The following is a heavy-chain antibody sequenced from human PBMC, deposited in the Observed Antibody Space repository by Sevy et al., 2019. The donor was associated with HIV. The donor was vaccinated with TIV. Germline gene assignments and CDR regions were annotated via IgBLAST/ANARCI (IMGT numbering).Heavy chain of an antibody. J-gene: IGHJ4*02. Sequence: GSLRLSCGASGFSVSSNYMTWVRQAPGKGLDWVSIIYSEGSRKYADALKGRFTISRDNSKNTMYLQMYSLRVEDTAVYYCARGGTIFGLVRHYYDYWGQGTLVTVSS. CDR1: GFSVSSNY. V-gene: IGHV3-66*01. CDR3: ARGGTIFGLVRHYYDY. CDR2: IYSEGSR. D-gene: IGHD3-3*01.